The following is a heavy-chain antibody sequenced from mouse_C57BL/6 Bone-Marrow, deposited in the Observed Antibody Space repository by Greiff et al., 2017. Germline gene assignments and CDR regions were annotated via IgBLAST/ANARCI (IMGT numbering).Heavy chain of an antibody. J-gene: IGHJ3*01. CDR1: GFNIKDDY. CDR2: IDPENGAT. Sequence: VQLQQSGAELVRPGASVKLSCTASGFNIKDDYMHWVKPRPEQGLEWIGWIDPENGATEYASKFQGKATITADTSSNTVYLQLSSLTSADTAVYYCTTVLLRSAWFAYWGQGTLVTVSA. D-gene: IGHD1-1*01. V-gene: IGHV14-4*01. CDR3: TTVLLRSAWFAY.